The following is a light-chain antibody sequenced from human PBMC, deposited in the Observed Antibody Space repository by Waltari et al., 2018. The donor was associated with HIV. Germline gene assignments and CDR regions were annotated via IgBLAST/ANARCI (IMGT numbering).Light chain of an antibody. CDR1: DRDFGLYNL. CDR3: ASFTGDNTVI. CDR2: DVD. Sequence: AVTQPASVSGLPGQSTTISCTGDDRDFGLYNLVSWYQQHSASPPRLILYDVDSRASGVSDRFSGSMSGNTASLTISGLRAEDEGHYYCASFTGDNTVIFGGGTEVTVL. V-gene: IGLV2-14*03. J-gene: IGLJ2*01.